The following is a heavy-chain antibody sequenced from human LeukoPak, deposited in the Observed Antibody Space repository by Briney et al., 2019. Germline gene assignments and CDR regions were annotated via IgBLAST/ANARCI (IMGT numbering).Heavy chain of an antibody. CDR2: ISNNGGYK. Sequence: GRSLRLSCATSGFTFSSYGFHWVRQAPGKGLEWVAVISNNGGYKHYTDSVKGRFTISRDDSKSTVYLQMSSLRAEDTAVYYCARDSLMDYYDSSGFFFGSRFDPWGQGTLVTVSS. V-gene: IGHV3-30*03. J-gene: IGHJ5*02. D-gene: IGHD3-22*01. CDR1: GFTFSSYG. CDR3: ARDSLMDYYDSSGFFFGSRFDP.